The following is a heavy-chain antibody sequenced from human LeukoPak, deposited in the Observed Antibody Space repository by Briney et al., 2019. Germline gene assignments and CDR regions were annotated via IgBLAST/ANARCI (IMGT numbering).Heavy chain of an antibody. Sequence: GRSLRLSCAASGFVFSNYGMNWVRQAPGKGLEWVSKIINSGRAIYYADSVRGRFTVSRDNAKNTLYLQMDSLRDEDTAVYYCATADGGSSGYYVYWGQGTQVTVSS. D-gene: IGHD6-19*01. CDR3: ATADGGSSGYYVY. J-gene: IGHJ4*02. CDR1: GFVFSNYG. V-gene: IGHV3-48*02. CDR2: IINSGRAI.